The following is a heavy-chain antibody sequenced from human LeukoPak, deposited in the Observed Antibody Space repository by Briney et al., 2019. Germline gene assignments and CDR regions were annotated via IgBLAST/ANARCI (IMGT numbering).Heavy chain of an antibody. CDR1: GGTLSSYA. CDR2: IIPIFGTA. D-gene: IGHD3-22*01. CDR3: AGGQTFDYYDSSGYYY. Sequence: SVKVSCKASGGTLSSYAISWVRQAPGQGLEWMGRIIPIFGTANYAQKFQGRVTITTDESTSTAYMELSSLRSEDTAVYYCAGGQTFDYYDSSGYYYWGQGTLVTVSS. V-gene: IGHV1-69*05. J-gene: IGHJ4*02.